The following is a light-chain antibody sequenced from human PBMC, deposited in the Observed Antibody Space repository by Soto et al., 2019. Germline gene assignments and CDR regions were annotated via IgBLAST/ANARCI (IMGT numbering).Light chain of an antibody. CDR2: GAS. Sequence: EIVMTQSPATLSVSPGERATLSCRASQSVSSNLAWYQQKPGQAPRLRIYGASTRATGIPARFTGSGTGTESTLTIASLESEDFAVYYCEHYNTWPRTSGLVTKVEIK. CDR1: QSVSSN. V-gene: IGKV3-15*01. J-gene: IGKJ1*01. CDR3: EHYNTWPRT.